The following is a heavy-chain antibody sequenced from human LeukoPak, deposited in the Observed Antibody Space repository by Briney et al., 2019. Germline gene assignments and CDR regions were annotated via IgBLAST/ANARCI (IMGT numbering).Heavy chain of an antibody. D-gene: IGHD6-19*01. J-gene: IGHJ5*02. V-gene: IGHV3-9*01. CDR2: ISWNSGSI. Sequence: GGSLRLSCAASGFTFDDYAMHWVRQAPGKGLEWVSGISWNSGSIGYADSVKGRFTISRDNAQNSLFLQMNSLRAEDTAIYYCARVGLDNTGWHISWFDPWGQGTLVTVSS. CDR1: GFTFDDYA. CDR3: ARVGLDNTGWHISWFDP.